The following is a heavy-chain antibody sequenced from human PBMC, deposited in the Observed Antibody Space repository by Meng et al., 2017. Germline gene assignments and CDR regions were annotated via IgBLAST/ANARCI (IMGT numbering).Heavy chain of an antibody. J-gene: IGHJ5*02. CDR3: ATTYYYGSGSYYQGDNWFDP. V-gene: IGHV1-2*06. CDR2: INPNSGDT. D-gene: IGHD3-10*01. CDR1: GYTFTGYY. Sequence: ASVKVSCKASGYTFTGYYMHWVRQAPGQGLEWMGRINPNSGDTNYAQKFQGRVTMTRDTSISTAYMELSRLRSDDTAVYYCATTYYYGSGSYYQGDNWFDPWGQGTLVTVSS.